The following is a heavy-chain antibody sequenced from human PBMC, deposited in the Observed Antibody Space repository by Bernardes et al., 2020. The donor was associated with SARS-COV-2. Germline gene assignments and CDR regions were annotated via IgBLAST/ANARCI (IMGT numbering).Heavy chain of an antibody. CDR2: ISPYNGNT. CDR3: ARDDREVSDRIFLH. Sequence: ASVKVSCKASGYTFTRHGINWVRQAPGQGLEWMGWISPYNGNTYYAQKFEGRVTVTTDTSTSTAYMEVRSLTSDDTAVYYCARDDREVSDRIFLHWGQGTRVVVSS. V-gene: IGHV1-18*04. CDR1: GYTFTRHG. J-gene: IGHJ1*01. D-gene: IGHD3-22*01.